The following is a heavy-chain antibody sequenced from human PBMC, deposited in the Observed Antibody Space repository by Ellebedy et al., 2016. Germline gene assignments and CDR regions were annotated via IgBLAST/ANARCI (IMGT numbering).Heavy chain of an antibody. Sequence: ASVKVSCXASGYTFIGYYIHWVRQAPGQGLEWMGWINPNSGGTNYAQKFQGRVTMTRDTSIGTAYMELSRLRSDDTAVYYCARDHSDCSGTSCYSWGQGTLVTVSS. J-gene: IGHJ4*02. D-gene: IGHD2-2*02. CDR1: GYTFIGYY. CDR2: INPNSGGT. CDR3: ARDHSDCSGTSCYS. V-gene: IGHV1-2*02.